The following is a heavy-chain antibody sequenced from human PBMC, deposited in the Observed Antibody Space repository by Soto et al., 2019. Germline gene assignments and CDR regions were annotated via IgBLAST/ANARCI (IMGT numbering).Heavy chain of an antibody. Sequence: EAQLLESGGGLVQPGGSLRLSCAASGFTFSSYAMSWVRQAAGKGLEWVSAISGSGGSTYYADSVKSRFTISRDNSKNTLYLQMNSLRAEDTAVYYCARSNYVWGSGFDPWGQGTLVTVSS. CDR1: GFTFSSYA. CDR3: ARSNYVWGSGFDP. CDR2: ISGSGGST. V-gene: IGHV3-23*01. D-gene: IGHD3-16*01. J-gene: IGHJ5*02.